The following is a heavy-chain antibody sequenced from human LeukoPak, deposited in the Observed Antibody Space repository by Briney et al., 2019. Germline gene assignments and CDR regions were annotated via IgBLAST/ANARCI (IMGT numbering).Heavy chain of an antibody. CDR2: ISSSSSYI. D-gene: IGHD5-24*01. CDR1: GFTFSSHS. Sequence: PGGSLRLSCAASGFTFSSHSMNWARQAPGKGLEWVSSISSSSSYIYYADSVKGRFTISRDNAKNSLYLQMNSLRAEDTAVYYCARALMAQKNFDYWGQGTLVTVSS. J-gene: IGHJ4*02. CDR3: ARALMAQKNFDY. V-gene: IGHV3-21*01.